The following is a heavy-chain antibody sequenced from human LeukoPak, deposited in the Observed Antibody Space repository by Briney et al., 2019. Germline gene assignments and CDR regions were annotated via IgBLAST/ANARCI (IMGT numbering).Heavy chain of an antibody. V-gene: IGHV3-9*01. CDR3: AKDWAYGYESFDI. CDR1: GFIFDDYA. J-gene: IGHJ3*02. Sequence: PGRSLRLSCAASGFIFDDYAMHWVRQAPGKGLEWVSGISWNSGSIGYADSVRGRFTISRDNSKNSLYLQMNSLRAEDTALYYCAKDWAYGYESFDIWGQGTMVTVSS. CDR2: ISWNSGSI. D-gene: IGHD4-17*01.